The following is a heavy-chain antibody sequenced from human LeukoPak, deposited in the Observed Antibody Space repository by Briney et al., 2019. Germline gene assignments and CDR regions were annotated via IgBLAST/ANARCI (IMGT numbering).Heavy chain of an antibody. CDR1: GGSSSNYY. CDR2: IYYSGST. J-gene: IGHJ1*01. CDR3: ARDKYFLY. Sequence: SETLSLTCSVSGGSSSNYYWSWIRQPPGRGLKWIGYIYYSGSTNSNASLKSRVTIFVDPSKNQFSLRLSSVTAADTAVYYCARDKYFLYWGQGTLVTVSS. V-gene: IGHV4-59*12.